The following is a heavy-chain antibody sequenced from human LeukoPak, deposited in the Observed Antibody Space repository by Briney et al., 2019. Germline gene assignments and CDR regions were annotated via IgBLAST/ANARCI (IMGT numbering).Heavy chain of an antibody. CDR2: IYYSGST. D-gene: IGHD4-17*01. V-gene: IGHV4-31*03. CDR1: GGSVSSGGYY. Sequence: SETLSLTCTVSGGSVSSGGYYWSWIRQHPGKGLEWIGYIYYSGSTYYNPSLKSRVIISVDTSKNQFSLKLSSVTAADTAVYYCARVLPHRHLRYGYYGRRGYAFDIWGQGTMVTVSS. CDR3: ARVLPHRHLRYGYYGRRGYAFDI. J-gene: IGHJ3*02.